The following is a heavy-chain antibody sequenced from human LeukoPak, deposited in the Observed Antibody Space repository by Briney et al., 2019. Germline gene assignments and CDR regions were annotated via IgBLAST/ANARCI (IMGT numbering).Heavy chain of an antibody. D-gene: IGHD2-2*01. Sequence: SETLSLTCTVPGGSISSSSYYWGWIRQPPGKGLEWIGSIYYSGSTYYNPSLKSRVTISVDTSKNQLSLKLSSVTAADTAVYYCARRYPYCSSTSCYPLPYFDYWGQGTLVTVSS. CDR1: GGSISSSSYY. CDR3: ARRYPYCSSTSCYPLPYFDY. J-gene: IGHJ4*02. CDR2: IYYSGST. V-gene: IGHV4-39*01.